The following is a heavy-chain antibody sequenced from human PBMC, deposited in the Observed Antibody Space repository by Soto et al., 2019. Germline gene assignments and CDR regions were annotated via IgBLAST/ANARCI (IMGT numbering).Heavy chain of an antibody. D-gene: IGHD3-22*01. CDR2: IYYSGST. Sequence: PSETLSLTCTVSGGSISSGDYYWSWIRQPPGKGLEWIGYIYYSGSTYYNPSLKSRVTISVDTSKNQFSLKLSSVTAADTAVYYCARDAYYYDTNGYWGQGTLVTVSS. CDR1: GGSISSGDYY. V-gene: IGHV4-30-4*01. J-gene: IGHJ4*02. CDR3: ARDAYYYDTNGY.